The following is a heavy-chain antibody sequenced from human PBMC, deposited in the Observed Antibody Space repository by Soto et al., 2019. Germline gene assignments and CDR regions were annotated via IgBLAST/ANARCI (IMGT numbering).Heavy chain of an antibody. J-gene: IGHJ6*02. D-gene: IGHD6-19*01. Sequence: ASVKVSCKVSGYTLTELSMHWVRQAPGKGLEWMGGFDPEDGETIYAQKFQGRVTMTEDTSTDTAYMELSSLRSEDTAVYYCATDLGLRGIAVAETYYYGMDVWGQGTTVNVSS. CDR2: FDPEDGET. V-gene: IGHV1-24*01. CDR3: ATDLGLRGIAVAETYYYGMDV. CDR1: GYTLTELS.